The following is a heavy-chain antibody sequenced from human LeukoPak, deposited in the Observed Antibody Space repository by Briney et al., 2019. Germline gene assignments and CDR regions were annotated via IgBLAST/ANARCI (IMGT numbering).Heavy chain of an antibody. D-gene: IGHD6-19*01. Sequence: GGSLRLSCTVSGITFRNYEMHWARQAPGKGLEWVSYISTSGNYIYYADSVKGRFTISRDSTKNSLYLQMNSLRAEDTAVYYCAIQIAVSGRLDFWGQGTLVTASS. CDR2: ISTSGNYI. J-gene: IGHJ4*02. CDR1: GITFRNYE. V-gene: IGHV3-48*03. CDR3: AIQIAVSGRLDF.